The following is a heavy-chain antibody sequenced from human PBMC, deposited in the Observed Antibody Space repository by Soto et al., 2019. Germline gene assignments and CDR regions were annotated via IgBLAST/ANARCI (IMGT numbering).Heavy chain of an antibody. J-gene: IGHJ4*02. CDR1: VDSISSYY. D-gene: IGHD1-26*01. CDR2: IYYSGST. V-gene: IGHV4-59*01. Sequence: QVQLQESGPGLVKPSETLPLTCTVSVDSISSYYWSWIRQPPGKGLEWIGYIYYSGSTNYNPSLKSRVTISVDTSKSQFSLRLSSVTAADTAVYFCASRIVGATPYFDYWGQGTLVTVSS. CDR3: ASRIVGATPYFDY.